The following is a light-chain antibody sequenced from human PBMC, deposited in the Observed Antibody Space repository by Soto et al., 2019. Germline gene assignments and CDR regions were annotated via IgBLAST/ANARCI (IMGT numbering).Light chain of an antibody. V-gene: IGLV1-51*01. CDR1: NSNIGDNY. CDR2: ANT. CDR3: GTWDSSLSGVV. J-gene: IGLJ2*01. Sequence: QSVLTQPPSVSAAPGQKVTISCSGSNSNIGDNYVSWYQQIPGAAPKLLIYANTERPSGIPDRFSGSKSGTSATLGITGLQTGDEAIYYCGTWDSSLSGVVFGGGTKLTVL.